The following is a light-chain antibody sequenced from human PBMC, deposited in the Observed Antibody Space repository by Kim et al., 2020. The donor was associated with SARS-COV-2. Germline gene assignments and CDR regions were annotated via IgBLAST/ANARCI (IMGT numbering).Light chain of an antibody. Sequence: SASVGERVTITCQASQDIKKSLNWFHQKPGKAPKVLISDASNLETGVPSRFTASASGTHFTFSVNRLQPDDVGTYFCQQYDNLPYTFGQGTKLEIK. CDR3: QQYDNLPYT. CDR2: DAS. J-gene: IGKJ2*01. V-gene: IGKV1-33*01. CDR1: QDIKKS.